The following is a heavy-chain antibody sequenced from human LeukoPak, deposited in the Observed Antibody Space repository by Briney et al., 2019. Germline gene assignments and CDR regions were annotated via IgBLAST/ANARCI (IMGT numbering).Heavy chain of an antibody. J-gene: IGHJ4*02. CDR1: GFTFSSYA. V-gene: IGHV3-23*01. D-gene: IGHD6-6*01. Sequence: PGGSLRLSCAASGFTFSSYAMSWVRQAPGKGLEWVSVISGSGGSTYYADSVKGRFTTSRDNSKNTLYLEMNSLRVEETAVYYCVKGSGGSRPYYFDYWGQGTLVTVSS. CDR3: VKGSGGSRPYYFDY. CDR2: ISGSGGST.